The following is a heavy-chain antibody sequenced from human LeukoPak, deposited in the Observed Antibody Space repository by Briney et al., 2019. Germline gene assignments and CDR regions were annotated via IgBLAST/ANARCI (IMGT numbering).Heavy chain of an antibody. CDR2: IKQDGSEK. V-gene: IGHV3-7*01. D-gene: IGHD3-22*01. Sequence: PGGSLRLSRAASGFTFSSYWMSWARQAPGKGLAWVANIKQDGSEKYYVDSVKGRFTISRDNAKNSLYLQMNSLRAEDTAVYYCATTSGTYYYYSSGYYASVRCLFDYWGQGTLVTVSS. CDR1: GFTFSSYW. J-gene: IGHJ4*02. CDR3: ATTSGTYYYYSSGYYASVRCLFDY.